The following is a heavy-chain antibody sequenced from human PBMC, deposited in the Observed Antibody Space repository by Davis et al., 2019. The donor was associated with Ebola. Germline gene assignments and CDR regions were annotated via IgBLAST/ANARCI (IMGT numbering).Heavy chain of an antibody. J-gene: IGHJ6*04. V-gene: IGHV3-64*04. CDR1: GFTFSSYA. Sequence: PGGSLRLSCSASGFTFSSYAMHWVRQAPGKGLEYVSAISSNGGSTYYADSVKGRFTISRDNAKNSLYLQMNSLRAEDTALYYCAKDIYAHKGPPKLVPQVHYGMDVWGKGTTVTVSS. D-gene: IGHD6-13*01. CDR3: AKDIYAHKGPPKLVPQVHYGMDV. CDR2: ISSNGGST.